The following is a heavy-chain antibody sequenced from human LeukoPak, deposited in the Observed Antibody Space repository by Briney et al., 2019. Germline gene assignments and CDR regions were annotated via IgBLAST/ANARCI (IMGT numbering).Heavy chain of an antibody. CDR3: ARHDLGGSSPFDY. Sequence: ASVRVSCKTSGYTFTNYYMHWERQAPGQGLEWMGIINPSGTSTTYAQKFQGRVTMTRDTSTSTDFMELSSLRSEDTALYYCARHDLGGSSPFDYWGQGTLVTVSS. CDR1: GYTFTNYY. V-gene: IGHV1-46*01. D-gene: IGHD2-15*01. CDR2: INPSGTST. J-gene: IGHJ4*02.